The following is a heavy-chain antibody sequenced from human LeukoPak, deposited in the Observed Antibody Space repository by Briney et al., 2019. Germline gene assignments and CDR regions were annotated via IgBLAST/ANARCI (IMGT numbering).Heavy chain of an antibody. CDR3: ARDLGSSSWPTVFDY. Sequence: ASVKVSCKASGYTFTSYAMHWVRQAPGQRLEWMGWINAGNGNTKYSQKFQGRVTITRDTSASTAYMELSSLRSEDTAVYYCARDLGSSSWPTVFDYWGQGTLVTVSS. CDR2: INAGNGNT. J-gene: IGHJ4*02. D-gene: IGHD6-13*01. V-gene: IGHV1-3*01. CDR1: GYTFTSYA.